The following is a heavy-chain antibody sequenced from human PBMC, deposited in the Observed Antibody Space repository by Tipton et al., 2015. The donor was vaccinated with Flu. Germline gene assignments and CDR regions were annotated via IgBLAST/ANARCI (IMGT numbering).Heavy chain of an antibody. D-gene: IGHD3-10*01. Sequence: LRLSCTVSGASISIGSYYWTWIRQPAGKGLEWIGRIYTGGGTNYSPSLKSRVTMSIDTSKNQFSLKVSSVTAADTAVYYCARRIAGSGMAVWGQGTTVTVSS. CDR1: GASISIGSYY. CDR3: ARRIAGSGMAV. V-gene: IGHV4-61*02. J-gene: IGHJ6*02. CDR2: IYTGGGT.